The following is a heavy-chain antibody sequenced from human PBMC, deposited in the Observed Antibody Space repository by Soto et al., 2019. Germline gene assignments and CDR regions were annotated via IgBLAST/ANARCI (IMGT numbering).Heavy chain of an antibody. CDR2: ISPRDGSA. Sequence: ASVKVSCKASGYTFITYAMYWVRQAPGQGLEWLGIISPRDGSATYAQKFQGRVTMTRDTPTGTVYMELSSLRSEDTAVYYCARGGGNLDYWGPGTLVTVSS. V-gene: IGHV1-46*01. D-gene: IGHD3-10*01. J-gene: IGHJ4*02. CDR3: ARGGGNLDY. CDR1: GYTFITYA.